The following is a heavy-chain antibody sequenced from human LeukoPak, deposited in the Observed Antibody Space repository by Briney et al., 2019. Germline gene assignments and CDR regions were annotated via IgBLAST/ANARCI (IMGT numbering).Heavy chain of an antibody. CDR3: ARDREVEYQLLFSAFDY. CDR2: IKQDGSEK. D-gene: IGHD2-2*01. J-gene: IGHJ4*02. CDR1: GFTSSNYW. V-gene: IGHV3-7*01. Sequence: PGGSLRLSCAASGFTSSNYWMSWVRQAPGKGLEWVANIKQDGSEKYYVDSVKGRFTISRDNAKNSLYLQMNSLRAEDTAVYYCARDREVEYQLLFSAFDYWGQGTLVTVSS.